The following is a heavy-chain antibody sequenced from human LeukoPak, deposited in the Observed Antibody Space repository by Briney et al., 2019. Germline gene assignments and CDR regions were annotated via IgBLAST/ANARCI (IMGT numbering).Heavy chain of an antibody. Sequence: GRSLRLSCAASGFTFTTYAMSWVRQAPGEGLEWVSTIANSGGSTYYADSVKGRFTISRDNSKNTLYLQMSSLRAEDMTVYYCAKSHSVEQRGYFDYWGQGTLVTVSS. V-gene: IGHV3-23*01. CDR2: IANSGGST. CDR1: GFTFTTYA. CDR3: AKSHSVEQRGYFDY. J-gene: IGHJ4*02. D-gene: IGHD1/OR15-1a*01.